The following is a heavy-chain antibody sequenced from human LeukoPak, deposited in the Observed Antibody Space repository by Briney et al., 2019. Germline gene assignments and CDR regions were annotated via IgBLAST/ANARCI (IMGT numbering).Heavy chain of an antibody. CDR2: IYHSGST. J-gene: IGHJ3*02. V-gene: IGHV4-4*02. CDR1: GGSISSSNW. D-gene: IGHD2-21*01. Sequence: PSETLSLACAVSGGSISSSNWWSWVRQPPGKGLEWIGEIYHSGSTNYNPSLKSRVIISVDKSKNQFSLKLSSVTAADTAVFYCARVGGGKTTGGFDIWGQGTMVTVSS. CDR3: ARVGGGKTTGGFDI.